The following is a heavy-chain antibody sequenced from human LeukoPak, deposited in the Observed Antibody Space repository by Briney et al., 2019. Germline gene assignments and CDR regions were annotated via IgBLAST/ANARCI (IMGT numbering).Heavy chain of an antibody. D-gene: IGHD6-13*01. CDR2: IYYSGRT. Sequence: SETLSLTCTVSGGSISRYYWSWIRQPPGTGLEWIGYIYYSGRTNYNPSLKSRVTISVETSKNQFSLKLSSVTAADTAVYYCARSRVVGTAAVDYWGQGTLVTVSS. V-gene: IGHV4-59*12. CDR1: GGSISRYY. CDR3: ARSRVVGTAAVDY. J-gene: IGHJ4*02.